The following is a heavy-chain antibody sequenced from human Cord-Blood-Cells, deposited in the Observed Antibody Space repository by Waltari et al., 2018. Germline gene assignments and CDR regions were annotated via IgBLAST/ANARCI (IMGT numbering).Heavy chain of an antibody. Sequence: QVQLVQSGAEVKKPGSSVKVSCKASGGTFSSYAISWVRQAPGQGLEWMGGIIPIFGTANYEKKFQGRSTIPADESTSTAYMELSSLRSEDTAVYYCARGGSYRGSYYFDYWGQGTLVTVSS. CDR3: ARGGSYRGSYYFDY. CDR1: GGTFSSYA. CDR2: IIPIFGTA. V-gene: IGHV1-69*01. J-gene: IGHJ4*02. D-gene: IGHD1-26*01.